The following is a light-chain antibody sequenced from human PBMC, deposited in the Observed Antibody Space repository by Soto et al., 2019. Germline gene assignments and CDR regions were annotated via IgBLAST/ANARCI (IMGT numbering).Light chain of an antibody. Sequence: QSALTQPASVSGSPGQSITISCTGTSSDVGGYDYVSWYQQYPDKAPKLMIFEVSNRPSGVSNRFSGSKSGNTASLTISGLQAEDEADYYCSAYAGSSVLFGGRTQLTVL. J-gene: IGLJ2*01. CDR3: SAYAGSSVL. V-gene: IGLV2-14*01. CDR1: SSDVGGYDY. CDR2: EVS.